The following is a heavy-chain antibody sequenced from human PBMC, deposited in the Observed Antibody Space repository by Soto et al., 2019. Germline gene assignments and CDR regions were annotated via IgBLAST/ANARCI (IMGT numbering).Heavy chain of an antibody. Sequence: XSVKVSCKTSVYTLNNYYIHWARQAPGQGLQWMGMINVRGGNTFYAQEFQVRVAMTSDTSASTVYMELNGLTSDDTAVYYCATSLGREFATGDSWGQGTLVTVSS. CDR2: INVRGGNT. CDR3: ATSLGREFATGDS. V-gene: IGHV1-46*02. CDR1: VYTLNNYY. J-gene: IGHJ4*02. D-gene: IGHD2-15*01.